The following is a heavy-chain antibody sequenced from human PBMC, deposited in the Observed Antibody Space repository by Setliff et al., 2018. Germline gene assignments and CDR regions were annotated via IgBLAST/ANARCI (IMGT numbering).Heavy chain of an antibody. V-gene: IGHV3-30*02. J-gene: IGHJ4*02. CDR3: AKVRALTYCRGDSCYCFDY. D-gene: IGHD2-15*01. CDR2: IWYDGTYK. Sequence: GSLRLSCATSGFSFNHHAMHWVRQAPGKGLEWVAEIWYDGTYKFYADSVKGRFTISRDNSKNTLYLQMNSLRPEDTALYYCAKVRALTYCRGDSCYCFDYWGQGTLVTVSS. CDR1: GFSFNHHA.